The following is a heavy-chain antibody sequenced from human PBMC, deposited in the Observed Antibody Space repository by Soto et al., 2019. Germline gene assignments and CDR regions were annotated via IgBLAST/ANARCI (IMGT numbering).Heavy chain of an antibody. V-gene: IGHV4-59*10. CDR2: IYTSGST. CDR1: GGSFSSYY. J-gene: IGHJ4*02. CDR3: ARVGRGIGTRYYFDY. D-gene: IGHD1-1*01. Sequence: PSETLSLTCAAYGGSFSSYYWSWIRQPAGKGLEWIGRIYTSGSTNYNPSLKSRVTMSVNTSKNQFSLKLSYVTAADTAVYYCARVGRGIGTRYYFDYWGQGTLVTVSS.